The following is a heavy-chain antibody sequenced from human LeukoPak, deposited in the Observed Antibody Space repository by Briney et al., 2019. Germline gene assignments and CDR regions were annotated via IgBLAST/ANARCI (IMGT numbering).Heavy chain of an antibody. D-gene: IGHD5-24*01. CDR3: AKTNGYNLEGYFDY. CDR1: GFTFSSYG. J-gene: IGHJ4*02. V-gene: IGHV3-33*06. CDR2: IWYDGSNK. Sequence: GSLRLSCAASGFTFSSYGMHWVRQAPGKGLEWVAVIWYDGSNKYYADSVMGRFTISRDNSKNTLYLQMNSLRAEDTAVYYCAKTNGYNLEGYFDYWGQGTLVTVSS.